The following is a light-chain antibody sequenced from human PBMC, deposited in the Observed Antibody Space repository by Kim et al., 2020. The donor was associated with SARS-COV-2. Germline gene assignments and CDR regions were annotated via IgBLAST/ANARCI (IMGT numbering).Light chain of an antibody. CDR2: DVT. J-gene: IGLJ2*01. Sequence: PGQSVTISCTGTYNDVGTYSYVSWYQHHPGKAPKLLIYDVTRRPSGVPTRFSGSKSDTTASLTISGLQAEDEADYYCCSYARTSVIFGGGTQLTVL. V-gene: IGLV2-11*01. CDR1: YNDVGTYSY. CDR3: CSYARTSVI.